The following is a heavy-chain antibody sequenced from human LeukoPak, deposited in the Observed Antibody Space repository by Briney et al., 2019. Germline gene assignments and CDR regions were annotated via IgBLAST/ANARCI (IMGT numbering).Heavy chain of an antibody. CDR3: TRVGYIDEGIDY. J-gene: IGHJ4*02. V-gene: IGHV3-7*04. D-gene: IGHD5-24*01. Sequence: GGSLRLSCVASGFPFSSYWMTWVRQAPGKGLEWVANIKQDGSKKSYVDSVKGRFAISRDNAKNSLYLQMNSLRAEDTAIYYCTRVGYIDEGIDYWGQGTLVAVSS. CDR1: GFPFSSYW. CDR2: IKQDGSKK.